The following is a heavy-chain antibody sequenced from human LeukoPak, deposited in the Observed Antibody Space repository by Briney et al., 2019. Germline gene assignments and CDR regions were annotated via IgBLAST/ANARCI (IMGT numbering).Heavy chain of an antibody. Sequence: SEPLSLTCTVSGYFIRSRYYWGWIRPPPGKGLAWIGNFYPTGSIFYNPSLKSRVTISVDTSKNQFSLKVSSVSAADTAVYYCARDRGEIGYYYGSGSYYTTDWGQGTLVTVSS. CDR1: GYFIRSRYY. J-gene: IGHJ4*02. D-gene: IGHD3-10*01. CDR3: ARDRGEIGYYYGSGSYYTTD. V-gene: IGHV4-38-2*02. CDR2: FYPTGSI.